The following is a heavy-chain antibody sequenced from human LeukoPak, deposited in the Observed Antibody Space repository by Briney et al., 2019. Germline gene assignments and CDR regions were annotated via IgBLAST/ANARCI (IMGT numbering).Heavy chain of an antibody. V-gene: IGHV3-23*01. J-gene: IGHJ1*01. CDR3: ARAGSYFGSGTNVYFHL. CDR2: ISGSGDCT. CDR1: GFTFSSYA. D-gene: IGHD3-10*01. Sequence: GGSLRLSCAASGFTFSSYAMTWVRQAPGKGLEWVSSISGSGDCTNYAGSVKGRFTISRDNAKDSVYLQMDSLRAEDTAVYYCARAGSYFGSGTNVYFHLWGQGTLVTVSS.